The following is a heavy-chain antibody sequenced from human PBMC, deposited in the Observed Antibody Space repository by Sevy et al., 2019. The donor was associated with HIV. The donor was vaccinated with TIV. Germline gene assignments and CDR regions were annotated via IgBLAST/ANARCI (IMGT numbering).Heavy chain of an antibody. CDR2: INPKSGDT. J-gene: IGHJ3*02. CDR3: VRESITEPMTLLSFDI. CDR1: GYIFSDYN. D-gene: IGHD2-21*01. Sequence: ASVKVSCKSTGYIFSDYNMHWVRQAPGQGLEWMALINPKSGDTIYARRFRGRVSMTRDTARGTAYMELSGLTSDDTAVYYCVRESITEPMTLLSFDIWGQGTMVTVSS. V-gene: IGHV1-2*06.